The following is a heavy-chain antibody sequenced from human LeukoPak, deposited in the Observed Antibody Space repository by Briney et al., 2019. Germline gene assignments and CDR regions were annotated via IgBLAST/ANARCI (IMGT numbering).Heavy chain of an antibody. V-gene: IGHV3-23*01. CDR2: ISGSGGIT. Sequence: GGSLRVSCAASGFTFSSYAMSWVRQAQGKGLEWVSGISGSGGITDSADSVKGRFTISRDNSKNTLYLQMNSLRAEDTAVYYCAKAFKTGYNVDTLDYWGQGTLVTVSS. CDR1: GFTFSSYA. J-gene: IGHJ4*02. CDR3: AKAFKTGYNVDTLDY. D-gene: IGHD5-24*01.